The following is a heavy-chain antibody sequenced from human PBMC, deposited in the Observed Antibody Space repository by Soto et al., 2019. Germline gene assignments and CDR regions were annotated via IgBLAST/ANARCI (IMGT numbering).Heavy chain of an antibody. V-gene: IGHV5-51*01. CDR1: GYSFTSYW. D-gene: IGHD3-22*01. Sequence: GESLKISCKGSGYSFTSYWIGWVRQMPGKGLEWMGIIYPGDSDTRYSPSFQGQVTTSADKSISTAYLQWSSLKASDTAMYYCARQKGYYDSSGYYGWFDPWGQGTLVTVSS. CDR2: IYPGDSDT. J-gene: IGHJ5*02. CDR3: ARQKGYYDSSGYYGWFDP.